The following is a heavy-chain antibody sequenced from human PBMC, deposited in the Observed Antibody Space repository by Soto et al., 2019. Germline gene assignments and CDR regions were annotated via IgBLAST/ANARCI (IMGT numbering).Heavy chain of an antibody. Sequence: ASVKVSCKASGYTFTGYYMHWVRQAPGQGLEWMGWINPNSGGTNYAQKFQGWVTVTRDTSISTAYMELSSLRSEDTAVYYCARGGYYGSGRLDYYYGMDVWGQGTTVTVSS. V-gene: IGHV1-2*04. CDR1: GYTFTGYY. J-gene: IGHJ6*02. CDR3: ARGGYYGSGRLDYYYGMDV. D-gene: IGHD3-10*01. CDR2: INPNSGGT.